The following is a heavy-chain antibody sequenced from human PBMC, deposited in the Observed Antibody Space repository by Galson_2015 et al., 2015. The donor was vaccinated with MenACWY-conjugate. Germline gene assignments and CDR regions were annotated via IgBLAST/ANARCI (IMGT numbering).Heavy chain of an antibody. V-gene: IGHV6-1*01. CDR2: TYYRSKWHN. CDR3: AATRTDALEI. Sequence: CAISGDSVSSNRAAWNWIRQAPSRGREWLGRTYYRSKWHNDYAVSVKSRITINTDVYKNQFSLQVKSVTPEDKAVYYCAATRTDALEIWDQGTMVTVSS. J-gene: IGHJ3*02. CDR1: GDSVSSNRAA.